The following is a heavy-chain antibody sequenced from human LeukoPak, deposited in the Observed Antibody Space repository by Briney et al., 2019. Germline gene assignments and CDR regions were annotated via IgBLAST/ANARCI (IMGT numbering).Heavy chain of an antibody. J-gene: IGHJ6*04. D-gene: IGHD3-9*01. V-gene: IGHV3-33*01. CDR2: IWYDGSNK. CDR1: GFTFSSYG. CDR3: ARSEGYYDILTGYYYYYGMDV. Sequence: GRSLRLSCAASGFTFSSYGMHWVRQAPGKGLGWVAVIWYDGSNKYYADSVKGRFTISRDNPKNTLYLQMNSLRAEDTAVYYCARSEGYYDILTGYYYYYGMDVWGKGTTVTVSS.